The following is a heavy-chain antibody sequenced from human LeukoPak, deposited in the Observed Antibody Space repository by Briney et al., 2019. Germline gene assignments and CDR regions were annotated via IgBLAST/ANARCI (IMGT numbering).Heavy chain of an antibody. J-gene: IGHJ4*02. D-gene: IGHD4-17*01. CDR2: IYHSGST. Sequence: SETLSLTCAVSGGSISRGNWWSWVRQPPGKGLEWIGEIYHSGSTNYNPSLKSRVTISVDKSKNQFSLKLTSVTAADTAVYYCARNDFGDYRFDFWGQGTLVTVSS. CDR1: GGSISRGNW. CDR3: ARNDFGDYRFDF. V-gene: IGHV4-4*02.